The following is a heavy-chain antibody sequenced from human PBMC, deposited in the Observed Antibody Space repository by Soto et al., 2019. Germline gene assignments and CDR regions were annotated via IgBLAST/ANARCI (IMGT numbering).Heavy chain of an antibody. J-gene: IGHJ6*02. V-gene: IGHV4-31*03. CDR1: GGSISSGGYY. D-gene: IGHD2-21*02. Sequence: QVQLQESGPGLVKPSQTLSLTCTVSGGSISSGGYYWSWIRQHPGKGLEWIGYIYYSGSTYYNPSLKSRVTISVDPSKDPVSLKLSPVTAADTAGDYCAGVWGGDCHHGMDVWGQGTTVTVSS. CDR3: AGVWGGDCHHGMDV. CDR2: IYYSGST.